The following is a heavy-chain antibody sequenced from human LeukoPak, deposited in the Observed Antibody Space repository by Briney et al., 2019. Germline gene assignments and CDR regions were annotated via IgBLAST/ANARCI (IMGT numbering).Heavy chain of an antibody. V-gene: IGHV4-59*12. CDR3: ARDALAYCGGDCFDY. CDR1: GGSINGYY. Sequence: SETLSLTCTVSGGSINGYYWSWIRQPPGKGLEWIGYIYYSGSAKYNPSLESRVAISVDTSKNQFSLKLSSVTAADTAVYYCARDALAYCGGDCFDYWGQGTLVTVSS. CDR2: IYYSGSA. J-gene: IGHJ4*02. D-gene: IGHD2-21*01.